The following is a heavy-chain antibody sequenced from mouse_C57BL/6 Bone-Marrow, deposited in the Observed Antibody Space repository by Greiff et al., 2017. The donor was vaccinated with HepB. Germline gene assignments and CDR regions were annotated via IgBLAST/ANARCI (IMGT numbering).Heavy chain of an antibody. CDR2: INPSNGGT. Sequence: QVQLQQSGTELVKPGASVKLSCKASGYTFTSYWMHWVKQRPGQGLEWIGNINPSNGGTNYNEKFKSKATLTVDKTSSTAYMQLSSLTSEDSAVYYCARVRSLFYAMDYWGQGTSVTVSS. V-gene: IGHV1-53*01. CDR3: ARVRSLFYAMDY. CDR1: GYTFTSYW. J-gene: IGHJ4*01.